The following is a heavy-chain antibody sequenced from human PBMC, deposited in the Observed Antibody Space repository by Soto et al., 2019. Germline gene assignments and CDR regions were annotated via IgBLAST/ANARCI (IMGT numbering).Heavy chain of an antibody. D-gene: IGHD3-3*01. CDR1: GGTFSSYA. V-gene: IGHV1-69*13. CDR3: AGGGFGVVIMPPDY. Sequence: SVKVSCKASGGTFSSYAIIWVRQAPGQGLEWMGGIIPIFGSANYAQKFQGRVTLTADESTSTAYMELSSLRSEDTAVYYCAGGGFGVVIMPPDYWGQGTLVTVSS. J-gene: IGHJ4*02. CDR2: IIPIFGSA.